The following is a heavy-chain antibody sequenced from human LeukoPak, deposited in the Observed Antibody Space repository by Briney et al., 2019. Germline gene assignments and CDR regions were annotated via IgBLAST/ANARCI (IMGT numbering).Heavy chain of an antibody. CDR1: GFTFSSYS. V-gene: IGHV3-21*01. D-gene: IGHD3-9*01. CDR3: ARDRLHYDSLTGYPAD. J-gene: IGHJ4*02. Sequence: PGGSLRLSCAASGFTFSSYSVNWVRQAPGKGLAWVSSISSSGSYIYYADSVKGRFTFSRDNSKNTLYLQMNSLRAEDTAVYYCARDRLHYDSLTGYPADWGQGTLVTVSS. CDR2: ISSSGSYI.